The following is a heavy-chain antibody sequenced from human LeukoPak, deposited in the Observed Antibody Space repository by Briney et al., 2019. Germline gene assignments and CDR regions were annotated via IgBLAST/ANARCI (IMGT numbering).Heavy chain of an antibody. V-gene: IGHV4-4*02. CDR3: ARGYGPGY. CDR2: IDHRGNT. D-gene: IGHD4-17*01. J-gene: IGHJ4*02. Sequence: SETLSLTCAVSGDSISSTNWWNWVRQPPGKGLEWIGEIDHRGNTNYNPSLKSRVTISVDRSKSQFSLQLTSVTAADTAVYYCARGYGPGYWGRGTLVTVSA. CDR1: GDSISSTNW.